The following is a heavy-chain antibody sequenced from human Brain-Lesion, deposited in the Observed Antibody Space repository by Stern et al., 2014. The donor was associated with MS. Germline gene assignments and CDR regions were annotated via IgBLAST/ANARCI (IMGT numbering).Heavy chain of an antibody. Sequence: QVQLVESGPGLVKPSETLSLTCTVSGTSINTLYWSWIRQSPGQGLARIAGVYYSGSTNYNPSLKSRVTISIDTSTNQFSLKVNSVTAADTAVYYCARGGGRTYFDYWGQGTLVTVSS. D-gene: IGHD3-16*01. CDR2: VYYSGST. J-gene: IGHJ4*02. CDR1: GTSINTLY. CDR3: ARGGGRTYFDY. V-gene: IGHV4-59*11.